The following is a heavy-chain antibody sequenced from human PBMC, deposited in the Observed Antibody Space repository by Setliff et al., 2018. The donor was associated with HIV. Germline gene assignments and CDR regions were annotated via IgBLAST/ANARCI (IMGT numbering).Heavy chain of an antibody. V-gene: IGHV4-59*11. CDR1: RDSINGHW. CDR3: ARYKCINFACVGFDI. J-gene: IGHJ3*02. CDR2: LPYRGIT. Sequence: SETLSLTCTVSRDSINGHWWSWIRQPPGKGLEWTGSLPYRGITHYNPSLTSRLTMSVDTSKNQVSLKLTSVTAADTAVYYCARYKCINFACVGFDIWGQGTVVTVSS. D-gene: IGHD3-9*01.